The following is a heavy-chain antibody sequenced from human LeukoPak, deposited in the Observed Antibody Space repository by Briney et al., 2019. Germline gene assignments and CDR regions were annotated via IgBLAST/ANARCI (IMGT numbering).Heavy chain of an antibody. CDR3: AKDPPDYYGSGSSDIGY. CDR2: ISGSGGST. V-gene: IGHV3-23*01. Sequence: GGSLRLSCAASGFTYSSYAMSWVRQAPGKGLEWVSAISGSGGSTYYADSVKGRFTISRDNSKNTLYLQMNSLRAEDTAVYYCAKDPPDYYGSGSSDIGYWGQETLVTVSS. J-gene: IGHJ4*02. D-gene: IGHD3-10*01. CDR1: GFTYSSYA.